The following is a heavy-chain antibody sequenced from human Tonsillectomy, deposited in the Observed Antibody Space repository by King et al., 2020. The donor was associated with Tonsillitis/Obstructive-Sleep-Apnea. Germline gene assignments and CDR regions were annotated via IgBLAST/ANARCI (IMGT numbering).Heavy chain of an antibody. V-gene: IGHV3-48*03. J-gene: IGHJ5*02. Sequence: VQLVESGGGLVQPGGSLRLSCAASGFTFSSYEMNWVRQAPGKGLEWVSYISSSGSTIYYADSVKGRFTISRDNAKNSLYLQMNSLRAEDTAVYYCAAYFYDSSGYYGEPWGQGTLVTVSS. D-gene: IGHD3-22*01. CDR1: GFTFSSYE. CDR2: ISSSGSTI. CDR3: AAYFYDSSGYYGEP.